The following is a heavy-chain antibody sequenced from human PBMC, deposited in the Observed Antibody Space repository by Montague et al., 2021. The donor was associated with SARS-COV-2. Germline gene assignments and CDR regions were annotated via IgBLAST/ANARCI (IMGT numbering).Heavy chain of an antibody. CDR2: IWYDGSNK. CDR1: GFTFSSYG. CDR3: AKAGDTMVRGVITSYYYYGMDV. Sequence: SLRLSCAASGFTFSSYGMHWVRQAPGKGLEWVAVIWYDGSNKYYADSVKGRFTISRDNSKNTLYLQMNSLRAEDTAVYYCAKAGDTMVRGVITSYYYYGMDVWGQGTTVTVSS. V-gene: IGHV3-33*06. J-gene: IGHJ6*02. D-gene: IGHD3-10*01.